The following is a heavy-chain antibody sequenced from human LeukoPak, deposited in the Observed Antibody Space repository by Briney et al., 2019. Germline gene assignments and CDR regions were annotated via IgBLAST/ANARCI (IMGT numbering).Heavy chain of an antibody. CDR3: ARPYYDFWSGHAPDAFDI. V-gene: IGHV3-30-3*01. J-gene: IGHJ3*02. Sequence: GGSLRLSCAASGFTFSSYAMHWVRQAPGKGLEWVAVISYDGSNKYYADSVKGRFTISRDNSKNTLYLQMNSLRAEDTAVYYCARPYYDFWSGHAPDAFDIWGQGTMVTVSS. CDR1: GFTFSSYA. CDR2: ISYDGSNK. D-gene: IGHD3-3*01.